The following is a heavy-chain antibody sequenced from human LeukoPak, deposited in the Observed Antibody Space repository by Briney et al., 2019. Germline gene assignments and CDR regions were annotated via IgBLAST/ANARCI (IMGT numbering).Heavy chain of an antibody. CDR1: GFTFSNYA. Sequence: GGSLRLSCAASGFTFSNYAMSWVRQAPGKGLEWVSAISGSGGNTYYADSVKGRFTISRDNSKNTLYLQMNSLRAEDTAVYYCAGRSGYSSHDYWGQGTLVTVSS. V-gene: IGHV3-23*01. CDR3: AGRSGYSSHDY. CDR2: ISGSGGNT. J-gene: IGHJ4*02. D-gene: IGHD6-13*01.